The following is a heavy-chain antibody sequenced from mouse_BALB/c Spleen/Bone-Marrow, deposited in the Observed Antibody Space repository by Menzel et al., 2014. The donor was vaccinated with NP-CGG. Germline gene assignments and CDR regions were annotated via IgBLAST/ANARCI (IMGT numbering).Heavy chain of an antibody. CDR2: INPSTGYT. V-gene: IGHV1-7*01. Sequence: VQLQQSGAELAKPGASVKMSCKASGYTFTNYWMHWVKQRPGQGLEWIGYINPSTGYTENNQNFKDKATLTAGKSSSTAHMQLSSLTSEDLAVYYCVRPYGNYVGFAYWGQGTLVTVSA. J-gene: IGHJ3*01. CDR3: VRPYGNYVGFAY. D-gene: IGHD2-1*01. CDR1: GYTFTNYW.